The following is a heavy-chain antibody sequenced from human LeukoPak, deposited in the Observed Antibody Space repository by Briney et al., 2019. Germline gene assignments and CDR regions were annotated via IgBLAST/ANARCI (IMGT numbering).Heavy chain of an antibody. CDR2: INWNGGST. Sequence: GGSLRLSCAASGFTFDDYGMTWVRQAPGKGLEWVSSINWNGGSTGYADSVKGRSTISRDNAKNSLFLQMNSLRAEDTALYYCARDRGPYDSSGYYPYDAFDIWGQGTMVTVSS. CDR1: GFTFDDYG. V-gene: IGHV3-20*04. D-gene: IGHD3-22*01. CDR3: ARDRGPYDSSGYYPYDAFDI. J-gene: IGHJ3*02.